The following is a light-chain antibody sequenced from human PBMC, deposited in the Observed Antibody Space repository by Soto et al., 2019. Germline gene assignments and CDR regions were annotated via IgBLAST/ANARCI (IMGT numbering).Light chain of an antibody. CDR2: GAS. Sequence: EIVLTQSPGTLSFFPGERATLSCRASRSVTNNYLAWHQQRPGQAPRLLIYGASTRATGIPARFSGSGSGTEFTLTISSLQSGDLAIYYCQQYIDWPPRYTFGQGTKVDIK. V-gene: IGKV3-15*01. CDR3: QQYIDWPPRYT. J-gene: IGKJ2*01. CDR1: RSVTNN.